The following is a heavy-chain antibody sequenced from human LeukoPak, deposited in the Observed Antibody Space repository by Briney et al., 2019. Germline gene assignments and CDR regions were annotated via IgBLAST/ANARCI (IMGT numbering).Heavy chain of an antibody. CDR3: ATLGCSSTSCYTFYYYYMDV. CDR1: GYTFTSYG. D-gene: IGHD2-2*02. J-gene: IGHJ6*03. Sequence: ASVKVSCKASGYTFTSYGISWVRQAPGQGLEWMGWISAYNGNTNYAQKLQGGVTMTTDTSTSTAYKELRSLRSDDTAVYYCATLGCSSTSCYTFYYYYMDVWGKGTTVTVSS. CDR2: ISAYNGNT. V-gene: IGHV1-18*01.